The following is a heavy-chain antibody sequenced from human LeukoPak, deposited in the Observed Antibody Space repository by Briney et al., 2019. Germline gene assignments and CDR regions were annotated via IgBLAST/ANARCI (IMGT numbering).Heavy chain of an antibody. CDR2: INHSGST. V-gene: IGHV4-34*01. J-gene: IGHJ4*02. Sequence: SETLSLTCAVYGGSFSGYYWSWIRQPPGEGLEWIGEINHSGSTNYNPSLKSRVTISVDTSKNQFSLKLSSVTAADTAVYYCARGVLGMSADYWGQGTLVTVSS. CDR1: GGSFSGYY. CDR3: ARGVLGMSADY. D-gene: IGHD2-8*02.